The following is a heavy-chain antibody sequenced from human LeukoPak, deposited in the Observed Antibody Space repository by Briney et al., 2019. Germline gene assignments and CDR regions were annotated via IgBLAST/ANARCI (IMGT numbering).Heavy chain of an antibody. CDR3: TTVGLLLWFGELEYYFDY. J-gene: IGHJ4*02. D-gene: IGHD3-10*01. CDR2: IKSKTDGGTT. CDR1: GFTFSSYW. V-gene: IGHV3-15*01. Sequence: GGSLRLSCAASGFTFSSYWMSWVRQAPGKGLEWVGRIKSKTDGGTTDYAAPVKGRFTISRDDSKNTLYLQMNSLKTEDTAVYYCTTVGLLLWFGELEYYFDYWGQGTLVTVSS.